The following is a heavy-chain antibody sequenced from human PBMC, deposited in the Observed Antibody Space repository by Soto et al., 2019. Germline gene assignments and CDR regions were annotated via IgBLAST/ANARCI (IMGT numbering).Heavy chain of an antibody. Sequence: EVQLLESGGGLVQPGGSLRLSCAASDFTLSSYGMTWVRQPPGKGLEWVSTIRGRGATTYYADSVKGRFTISRDDSKNTLYLQMNSLRVDDTAVYFCAEDVNYDVLAGYYYYWGQGTRVTVSS. CDR3: AEDVNYDVLAGYYYY. V-gene: IGHV3-23*01. CDR2: IRGRGATT. CDR1: DFTLSSYG. J-gene: IGHJ4*02. D-gene: IGHD3-9*01.